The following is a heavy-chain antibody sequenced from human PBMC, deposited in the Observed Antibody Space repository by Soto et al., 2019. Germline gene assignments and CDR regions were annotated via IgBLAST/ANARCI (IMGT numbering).Heavy chain of an antibody. J-gene: IGHJ4*02. CDR2: IVPVYGTA. Sequence: QVQLVQSGAEVKKPGSSVKVSCKSSGDTYISYEINWVRQATGLGLEWIGGIVPVYGTANYAPKFQGRVTLIADVSTGTTYRQLSSLRSAETAVYFCAREAARHSSGWHDWGQGTLVTVSS. CDR3: AREAARHSSGWHD. V-gene: IGHV1-69*12. CDR1: GDTYISYE. D-gene: IGHD6-19*01.